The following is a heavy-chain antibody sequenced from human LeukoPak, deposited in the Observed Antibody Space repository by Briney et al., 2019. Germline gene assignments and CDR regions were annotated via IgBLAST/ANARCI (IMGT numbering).Heavy chain of an antibody. CDR2: IRADSGNT. V-gene: IGHV1-18*01. CDR1: GYTFTSYG. D-gene: IGHD6-13*01. CDR3: ARARIAALNWFDP. Sequence: ATVKLSCTASGYTFTSYGITWVRQAPGHGLEWMGWIRADSGNTNYAQKVHGRVNLTTDNSTRTAYKELRSLRSDDTAVYYCARARIAALNWFDPWGQGTLVTVSS. J-gene: IGHJ5*02.